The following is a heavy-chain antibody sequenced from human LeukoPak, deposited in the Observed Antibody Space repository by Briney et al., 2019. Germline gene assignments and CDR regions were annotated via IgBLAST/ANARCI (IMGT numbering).Heavy chain of an antibody. J-gene: IGHJ5*02. CDR3: ALLGIAAAGTRSWFDP. D-gene: IGHD6-13*01. V-gene: IGHV1-2*02. CDR1: GYTFTGYY. CDR2: INPNSGGT. Sequence: ASVKVSCKASGYTFTGYYMRWVRQAPGQGLEWMGWINPNSGGTNYAQKFQGRVTMTRDTSISTAYMELSRLRSDDTAVYYCALLGIAAAGTRSWFDPWGQGTLVTVSS.